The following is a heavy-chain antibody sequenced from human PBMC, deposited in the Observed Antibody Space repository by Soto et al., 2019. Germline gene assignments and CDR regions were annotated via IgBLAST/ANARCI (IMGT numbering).Heavy chain of an antibody. CDR2: INAGNGNT. Sequence: ASVKVSYKASGYTFTSYAMHWVRQAPGQRLEWMGWINAGNGNTKYSQKFQGRVTITRDTSASTAYMELSSLRSEDTAVYYCARVSAPYYDFWSGYPLRKPHDAFDIWGQGTMVTVSS. J-gene: IGHJ3*02. CDR1: GYTFTSYA. CDR3: ARVSAPYYDFWSGYPLRKPHDAFDI. D-gene: IGHD3-3*01. V-gene: IGHV1-3*01.